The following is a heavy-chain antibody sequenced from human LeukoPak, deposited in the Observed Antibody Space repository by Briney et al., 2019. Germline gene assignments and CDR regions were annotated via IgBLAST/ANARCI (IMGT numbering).Heavy chain of an antibody. Sequence: GGSLRLSCAASGFTFSSYAMHWVRQAPGKGLEWVAVISYDGSNKYYADSVKGRFTISRDNAKNSLYLQMNSLRAEDTAVYYCASGPNFYGSLLDYWGQGTLVTVSS. CDR1: GFTFSSYA. D-gene: IGHD3-10*01. V-gene: IGHV3-30-3*01. J-gene: IGHJ4*02. CDR2: ISYDGSNK. CDR3: ASGPNFYGSLLDY.